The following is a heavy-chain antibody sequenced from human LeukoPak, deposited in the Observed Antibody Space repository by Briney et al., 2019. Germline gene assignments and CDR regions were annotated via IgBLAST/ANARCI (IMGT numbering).Heavy chain of an antibody. CDR3: ARSPVALGAFDI. J-gene: IGHJ3*02. D-gene: IGHD6-19*01. CDR2: IYYSGST. V-gene: IGHV4-59*01. CDR1: GGSISSYY. Sequence: SETLSLTCTVSGGSISSYYWSWIRQPPGKGLEWIGYIYYSGSTNYNPSLKSRVTISVDTSKNQFSLKLSSVTAADTAVYYCARSPVALGAFDIWGQGTMVTVSS.